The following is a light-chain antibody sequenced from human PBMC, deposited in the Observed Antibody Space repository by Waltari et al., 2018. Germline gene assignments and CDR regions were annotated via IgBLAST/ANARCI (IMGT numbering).Light chain of an antibody. J-gene: IGKJ4*01. CDR3: QKYGSTPRP. Sequence: EIVLTQSPGTLSLSPGERASLSCRASQIISTSYLAWYQQKHGQAPRLLIYDASRRATGIPDRFSGSGSGTDFTLTISRLEPEDFAVYYCQKYGSTPRPFGGGTKVEIK. CDR1: QIISTSY. CDR2: DAS. V-gene: IGKV3-20*01.